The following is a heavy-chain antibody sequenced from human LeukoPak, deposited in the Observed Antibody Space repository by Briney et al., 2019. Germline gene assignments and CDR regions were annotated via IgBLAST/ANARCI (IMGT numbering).Heavy chain of an antibody. D-gene: IGHD3-9*01. Sequence: PSETLSLTCTVSGGSISSSSYYWGWIRQPPGKGLEWIGSVYYSGSTYYNPSLKSRVTISVDTSKNQFSLKLSSVTAADTAVYYCARFEDEDFQHWGQGTLVTVSS. CDR3: ARFEDEDFQH. J-gene: IGHJ1*01. CDR1: GGSISSSSYY. V-gene: IGHV4-39*07. CDR2: VYYSGST.